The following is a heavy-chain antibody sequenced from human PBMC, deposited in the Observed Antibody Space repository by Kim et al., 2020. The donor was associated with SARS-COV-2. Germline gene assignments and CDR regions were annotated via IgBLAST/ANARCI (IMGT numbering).Heavy chain of an antibody. Sequence: GGSLRLSCAASGFTFSSYGMHWVRQAPGKGLEWVAVIWYDGSNKYYADSVKGRFTISRDNSKNTLYLQMNSLRAEDTAVYYCAREVGGFGEPPRLRSFDYWGQGTLVTVSS. CDR2: IWYDGSNK. V-gene: IGHV3-33*01. CDR1: GFTFSSYG. J-gene: IGHJ4*02. CDR3: AREVGGFGEPPRLRSFDY. D-gene: IGHD3-10*01.